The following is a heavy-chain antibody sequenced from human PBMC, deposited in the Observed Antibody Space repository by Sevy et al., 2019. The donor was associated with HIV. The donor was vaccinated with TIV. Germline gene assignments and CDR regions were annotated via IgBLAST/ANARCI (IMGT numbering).Heavy chain of an antibody. CDR1: GGTFSSYA. CDR2: IIPILGIA. Sequence: ASVKVSCKASGGTFSSYAISWVRHAPGQGLEWMGGIIPILGIANYAQKFQGRVTITADKSTSTAYMELSSLRSEDTAVYYCARGYSGYQIFYYFDYWGQGTLVTVSS. V-gene: IGHV1-69*10. J-gene: IGHJ4*02. CDR3: ARGYSGYQIFYYFDY. D-gene: IGHD5-12*01.